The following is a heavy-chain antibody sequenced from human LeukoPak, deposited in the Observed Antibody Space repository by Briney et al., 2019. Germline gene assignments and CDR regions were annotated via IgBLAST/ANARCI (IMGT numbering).Heavy chain of an antibody. J-gene: IGHJ4*02. CDR2: ISGSGGST. D-gene: IGHD3-10*01. CDR3: TLIQGWGSGSYYLDY. V-gene: IGHV3-23*01. Sequence: PGGSLRLSCAASGFTFSSYAMSWVRQAPGKGLEWVSAISGSGGSTYYADSVKGRFTISRDNSKNTLYLQMNSVKIEDTAVYYCTLIQGWGSGSYYLDYWGQGTLVTVSS. CDR1: GFTFSSYA.